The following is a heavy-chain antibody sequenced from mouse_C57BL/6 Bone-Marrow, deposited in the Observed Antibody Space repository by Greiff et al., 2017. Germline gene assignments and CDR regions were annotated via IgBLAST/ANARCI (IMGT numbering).Heavy chain of an antibody. CDR3: ARVYDGYYLSWYFDY. V-gene: IGHV1-50*01. CDR2: IDPSDSYT. J-gene: IGHJ2*01. D-gene: IGHD2-3*01. CDR1: GYTFTSYW. Sequence: QVQLQQPGAELVKPGASVKLSCKASGYTFTSYWMQWVKQRPGQGLEWIGEIDPSDSYTNYNQKFKGKATLTVDTSSSTAYMQLSSLTSEDSAVYYCARVYDGYYLSWYFDYWGQGTTLTVSS.